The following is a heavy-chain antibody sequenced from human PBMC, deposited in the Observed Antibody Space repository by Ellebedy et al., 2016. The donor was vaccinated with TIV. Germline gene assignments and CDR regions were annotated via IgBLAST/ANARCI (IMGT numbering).Heavy chain of an antibody. Sequence: GESLKISCAASEFTFGSYGMHWVRQAPGKGLEWVAFISYDGINKYYAASVKGRFTISRDNPMNTLYLEMNSLRVEDTAVYYCAKEAYDILTGSQMYGTDVWGQGTTVTVSS. CDR3: AKEAYDILTGSQMYGTDV. D-gene: IGHD3-9*01. J-gene: IGHJ6*02. V-gene: IGHV3-30*18. CDR2: ISYDGINK. CDR1: EFTFGSYG.